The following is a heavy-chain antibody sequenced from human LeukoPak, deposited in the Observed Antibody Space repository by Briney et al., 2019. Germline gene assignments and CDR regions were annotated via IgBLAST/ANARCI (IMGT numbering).Heavy chain of an antibody. J-gene: IGHJ5*02. Sequence: SQTLSLTCAISGDSVSSNSVTWNWIRQSPSRGLEWLGRTYYRSTWYNDYAVSVRGRITVNPDTSKNQFSLHLNSVTPEDTAVYYCARRLAQYDCFDPWGQGILVTVSS. CDR2: TYYRSTWYN. CDR3: ARRLAQYDCFDP. V-gene: IGHV6-1*01. CDR1: GDSVSSNSVT. D-gene: IGHD3-9*01.